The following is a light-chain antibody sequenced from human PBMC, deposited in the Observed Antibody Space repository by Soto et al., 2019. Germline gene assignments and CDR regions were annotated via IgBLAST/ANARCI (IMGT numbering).Light chain of an antibody. V-gene: IGKV3-20*01. Sequence: EIVLTQSPGTRSLSPGERATLSCRASQSVSSSYLAWYQQKPGQSPRLLIYGASSRATAIPDRFSGSGSGTDLTLTISRLEPEYFAVYYCQQYDSSPVTFGPGTKVDIK. CDR2: GAS. CDR1: QSVSSSY. J-gene: IGKJ3*01. CDR3: QQYDSSPVT.